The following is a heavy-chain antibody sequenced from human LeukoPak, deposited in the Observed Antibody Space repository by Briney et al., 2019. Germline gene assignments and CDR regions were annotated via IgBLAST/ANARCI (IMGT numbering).Heavy chain of an antibody. CDR1: GGSISSSSYY. CDR3: ARVRIAAAGIETLDY. D-gene: IGHD6-13*01. Sequence: PSETLSLTCTVSGGSISSSSYYWGWIRQPPGKGLEWIGSIYYSGSTYYNPSLKSRVTISVDMSKNQFSLKLSSVTAADTAVYYCARVRIAAAGIETLDYWGQGTLVTVSS. V-gene: IGHV4-39*07. CDR2: IYYSGST. J-gene: IGHJ4*02.